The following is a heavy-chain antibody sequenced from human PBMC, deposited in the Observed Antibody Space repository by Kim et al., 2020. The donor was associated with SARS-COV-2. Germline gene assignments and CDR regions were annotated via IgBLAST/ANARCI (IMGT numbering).Heavy chain of an antibody. CDR2: IYYSGST. CDR3: ARYGYGGNPTALTGFDY. D-gene: IGHD4-17*01. V-gene: IGHV4-39*07. J-gene: IGHJ4*02. Sequence: SETLSLTCTVSGGSISSSSYYWGWIRQPPGKGLEWIGSIYYSGSTYYNPSLKSRVTISVDTSKNQFSLKLSSVTAADTAVYYCARYGYGGNPTALTGFDYWGQGTLVTVSS. CDR1: GGSISSSSYY.